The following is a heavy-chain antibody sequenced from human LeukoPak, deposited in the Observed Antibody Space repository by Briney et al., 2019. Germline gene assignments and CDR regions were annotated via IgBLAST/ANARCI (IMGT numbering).Heavy chain of an antibody. V-gene: IGHV1-46*01. J-gene: IGHJ5*02. CDR2: INPSGGST. CDR3: ARDGSGSYYRSWFDP. CDR1: GYTFTSYY. D-gene: IGHD3-10*01. Sequence: ASVKVSCKASGYTFTSYYMHWVRQAPGQGLEWMGIINPSGGSTSYAQKFQGRVTMTRDTSTSTVYMELSSLRSEDTAVYYCARDGSGSYYRSWFDPWGQGTLVTVSS.